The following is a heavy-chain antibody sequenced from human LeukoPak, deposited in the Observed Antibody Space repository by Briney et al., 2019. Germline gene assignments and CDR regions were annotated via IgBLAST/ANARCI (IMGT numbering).Heavy chain of an antibody. J-gene: IGHJ5*02. CDR1: GGSISSYY. CDR3: ARVGATAGQYNWFDP. V-gene: IGHV4-59*01. D-gene: IGHD6-13*01. Sequence: PSETLSLTCTVSGGSISSYYWSWIRQPPGKGLEWIGYIYYSGSTNYNPSLKSRVTISVDTSKNQFSLKLSSVTAADTAVYYCARVGATAGQYNWFDPWGQGTLVTVSS. CDR2: IYYSGST.